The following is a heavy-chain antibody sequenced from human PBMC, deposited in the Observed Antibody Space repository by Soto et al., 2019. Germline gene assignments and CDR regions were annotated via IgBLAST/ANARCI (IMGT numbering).Heavy chain of an antibody. Sequence: QVQLVQSGAEVKKPGSSVKVSCKASGGTFSSYTISWVRQAPGQGLEWMGRIIPILGIANYAQKFQGRVTITADKSTSTAYMELSSLRSEDTAVYYCARAAAGYDAFDIWGQGTMVTVSS. D-gene: IGHD6-13*01. CDR3: ARAAAGYDAFDI. V-gene: IGHV1-69*02. J-gene: IGHJ3*02. CDR2: IIPILGIA. CDR1: GGTFSSYT.